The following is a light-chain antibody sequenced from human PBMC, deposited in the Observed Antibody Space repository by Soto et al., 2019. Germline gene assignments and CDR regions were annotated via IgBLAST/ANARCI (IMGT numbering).Light chain of an antibody. Sequence: DIVMTQSPDSLAVSLGERATINCKSSQSVLYSSNNKNYLAWYQQKPGQPLKLLIYWASTRESGVPDRFSGSGSGIDFTLTISSLQAEDVAVYYCQQHYSTPPTFGQGTRVEIK. CDR3: QQHYSTPPT. J-gene: IGKJ1*01. CDR1: QSVLYSSNNKNY. CDR2: WAS. V-gene: IGKV4-1*01.